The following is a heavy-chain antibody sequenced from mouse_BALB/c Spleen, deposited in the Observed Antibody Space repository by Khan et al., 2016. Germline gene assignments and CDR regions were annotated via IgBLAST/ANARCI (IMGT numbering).Heavy chain of an antibody. V-gene: IGHV9-4*02. J-gene: IGHJ4*01. CDR3: ARSYRYDDAMDY. Sequence: QIQLVQSGPELKKPGETVRISCKAPGYTFTTAGMQWVQKMPGKGLKWIGWINTHSGVPKYAEDLKGRFAFSLETSASTAYLQISNLKNEDTATYFCARSYRYDDAMDYWGQGTSVTVSS. CDR1: GYTFTTAG. D-gene: IGHD2-14*01. CDR2: INTHSGVP.